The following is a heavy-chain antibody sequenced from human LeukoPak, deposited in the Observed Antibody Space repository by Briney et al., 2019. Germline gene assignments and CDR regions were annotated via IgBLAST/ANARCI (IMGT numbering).Heavy chain of an antibody. Sequence: LSQTLSLTCAISGDSVSSNSAAWNWIRQSPSRGLEWLGRTYYRSKWYNDYAVSVKSRITINPDTSKNQFSLQLNSVTPEDTAAYYCAKSTVPRGSSGWYGVWGQGTLVTVSS. CDR1: GDSVSSNSAA. CDR3: AKSTVPRGSSGWYGV. V-gene: IGHV6-1*01. J-gene: IGHJ4*02. CDR2: TYYRSKWYN. D-gene: IGHD6-19*01.